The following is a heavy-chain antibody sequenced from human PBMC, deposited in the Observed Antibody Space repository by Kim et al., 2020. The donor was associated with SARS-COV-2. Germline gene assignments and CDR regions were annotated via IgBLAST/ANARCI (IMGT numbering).Heavy chain of an antibody. V-gene: IGHV3-21*01. D-gene: IGHD3-16*01. CDR3: ARDRIGGVATNSDFDY. CDR2: ISSSSSYI. Sequence: GGSLRLSCAASGFTFSSYSMNWVRQAPGKGLEWVSSISSSSSYIYYADSVKGRFTISRDNAKNSLYLQMNSLRAEDTAVYYCARDRIGGVATNSDFDYWGQGTLVTVSS. CDR1: GFTFSSYS. J-gene: IGHJ4*02.